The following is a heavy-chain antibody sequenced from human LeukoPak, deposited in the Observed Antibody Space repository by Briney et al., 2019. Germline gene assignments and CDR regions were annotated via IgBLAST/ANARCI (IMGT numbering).Heavy chain of an antibody. CDR1: GGTFSSYA. Sequence: ASVKVSCKASGGTFSSYAISWVRQAPGQGLEWMGEVIPIFGTANYAQKFQGRVTITADESTSTAYMELSSLRSEDTAVYYCAREGLYCSGGSCYNDYWGQGTLVTVSS. D-gene: IGHD2-15*01. V-gene: IGHV1-69*01. J-gene: IGHJ4*02. CDR3: AREGLYCSGGSCYNDY. CDR2: VIPIFGTA.